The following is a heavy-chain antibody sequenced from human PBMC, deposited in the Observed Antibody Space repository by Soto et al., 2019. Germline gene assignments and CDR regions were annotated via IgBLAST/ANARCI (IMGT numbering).Heavy chain of an antibody. CDR2: ISASNGNT. CDR3: ARDGPPLFD. D-gene: IGHD3-10*02. Sequence: QVQLVQSGAEVKKPGASVKVSCKASGYTFASYAISWVRQAPGQGLEWMGWISASNGNTNYAQKLQGRVTMTTATPTSTAYMELRSLRSDDTAGYNCARDGPPLFDWGQGTLVSVSS. V-gene: IGHV1-18*01. CDR1: GYTFASYA. J-gene: IGHJ4*02.